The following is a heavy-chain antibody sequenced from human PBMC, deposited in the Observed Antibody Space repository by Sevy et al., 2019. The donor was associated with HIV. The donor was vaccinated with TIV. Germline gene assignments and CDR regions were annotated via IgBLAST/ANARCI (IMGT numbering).Heavy chain of an antibody. Sequence: GGSLRLSCAASGFTFSSYWMSWVRQAPGKGLEWVANIKQDGSEKYFVDSVKGRFTISRDNAKNSLYLQMNSLRVEDTAVYYCARDSDIVVAPVLGYWGQGTLVTVSS. CDR2: IKQDGSEK. D-gene: IGHD2-2*01. CDR3: ARDSDIVVAPVLGY. J-gene: IGHJ4*02. CDR1: GFTFSSYW. V-gene: IGHV3-7*01.